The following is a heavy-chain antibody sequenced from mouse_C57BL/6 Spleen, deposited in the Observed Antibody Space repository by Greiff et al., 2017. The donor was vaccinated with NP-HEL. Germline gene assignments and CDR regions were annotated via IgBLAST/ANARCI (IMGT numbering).Heavy chain of an antibody. Sequence: EVQLQQSGAELVRPGASVKLSCTASGFNIKDYYMHWVKQRPEQGLEWIGRIDPENGDTEYAAKFQGKATMTADTSSNTAYMQLSSLTSEDTAVYYCTTWGDYSSSYDYWGQGTTLTVSS. CDR2: IDPENGDT. D-gene: IGHD1-1*01. CDR1: GFNIKDYY. CDR3: TTWGDYSSSYDY. J-gene: IGHJ2*01. V-gene: IGHV14-1*01.